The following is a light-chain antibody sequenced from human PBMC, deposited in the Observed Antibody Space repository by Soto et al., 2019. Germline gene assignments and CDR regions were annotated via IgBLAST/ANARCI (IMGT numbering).Light chain of an antibody. CDR2: AAS. J-gene: IGKJ1*01. CDR1: QGISSY. CDR3: QQYYSYPPT. Sequence: IRITQSPASLPASXAGRVTITXXASQGISSYLAWYQQKPGKAPKLLIYAASTLQSGVPSRFSGSGSGTDFTLTISCLQSEDFATYYCQQYYSYPPTSGQGTKVDIK. V-gene: IGKV1-8*01.